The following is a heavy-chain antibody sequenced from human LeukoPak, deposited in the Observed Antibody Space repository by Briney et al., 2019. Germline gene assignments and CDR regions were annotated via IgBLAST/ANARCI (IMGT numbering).Heavy chain of an antibody. V-gene: IGHV3-23*01. Sequence: GSLRLSCAASGFSFTSYSMNWVRQAPGKGLEWVSTISGGGGSTYYADSVKGRFTISRDNSKNTLYLQMDSLRVEDTAIYYCARDRAWDYLDSWDQGPLVTVSS. J-gene: IGHJ4*02. CDR2: ISGGGGST. D-gene: IGHD1-26*01. CDR3: ARDRAWDYLDS. CDR1: GFSFTSYS.